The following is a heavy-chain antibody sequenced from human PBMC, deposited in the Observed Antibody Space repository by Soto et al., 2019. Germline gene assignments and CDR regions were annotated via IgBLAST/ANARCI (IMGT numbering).Heavy chain of an antibody. V-gene: IGHV3-23*01. CDR3: AKVAGDDYSSSWY. D-gene: IGHD6-13*01. J-gene: IGHJ4*02. Sequence: GESLKISCAASGFTFSSYAMSWVRQAPGKGLEWVSAISGSGGSTYYADSVKGRFTISRDNSKNTLYLQMNSLRAEDTAVYYCAKVAGDDYSSSWYWGQGTLVTVSS. CDR2: ISGSGGST. CDR1: GFTFSSYA.